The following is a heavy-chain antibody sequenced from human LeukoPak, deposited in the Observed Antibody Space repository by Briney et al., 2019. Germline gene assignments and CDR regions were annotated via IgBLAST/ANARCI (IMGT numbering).Heavy chain of an antibody. Sequence: GGSLRLSCAASGFTFSSYSMNWVRQAPGKGLEWVSSISSSSSYIYYADSVKGRFTISRDNAKNSLYLQMNSLRAEDTAVYYCARGQALAVADIDYWGQGTLVTVSS. CDR1: GFTFSSYS. CDR3: ARGQALAVADIDY. V-gene: IGHV3-21*01. D-gene: IGHD6-19*01. CDR2: ISSSSSYI. J-gene: IGHJ4*02.